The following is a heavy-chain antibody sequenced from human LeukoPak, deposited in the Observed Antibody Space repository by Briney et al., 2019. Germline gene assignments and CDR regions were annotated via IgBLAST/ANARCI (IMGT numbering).Heavy chain of an antibody. CDR2: IHVDANEI. CDR3: ARGGFWSDFDAFDI. Sequence: GGSLRLSCAASGFTFSDEGMHWVRQAPGKGLEWVSFIHVDANEIYYADSVKGRFTISRDNAKNSLYLQMNSLRAEDTAVYYCARGGFWSDFDAFDIWGQGTMVTVSS. CDR1: GFTFSDEG. V-gene: IGHV3-30*02. J-gene: IGHJ3*02. D-gene: IGHD3-3*01.